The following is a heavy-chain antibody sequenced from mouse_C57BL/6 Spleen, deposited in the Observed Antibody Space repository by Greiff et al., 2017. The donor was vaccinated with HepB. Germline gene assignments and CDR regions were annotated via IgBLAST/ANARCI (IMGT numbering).Heavy chain of an antibody. J-gene: IGHJ1*03. CDR3: AREGDYYYGSSFYWYFDV. V-gene: IGHV1-43*01. D-gene: IGHD1-1*01. CDR1: GYSFTGYY. CDR2: INPSTGGT. Sequence: VQLQQSGPELVKPGASVKISCKASGYSFTGYYMHWVKQSSEKSLEWIGEINPSTGGTSYNQKFKGKATLTVDKSSSTAYMQLKSLTSEDSAVYYCAREGDYYYGSSFYWYFDVWGTGTTVTVSS.